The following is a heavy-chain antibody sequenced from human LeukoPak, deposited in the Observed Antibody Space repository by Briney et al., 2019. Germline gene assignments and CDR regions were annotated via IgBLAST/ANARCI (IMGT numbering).Heavy chain of an antibody. D-gene: IGHD5-18*01. CDR3: ARDPNRGYSFGYTALDV. J-gene: IGHJ6*04. V-gene: IGHV1-18*01. CDR2: ISAYNGNT. Sequence: ASVKVSCKASGYSFTFYGINWVRQAPGQGLEWMGWISAYNGNTNYAQKLQGRVTMTTDTSTTTAYMELRSLRSDDTAVYYCARDPNRGYSFGYTALDVSGKGTTVTVSS. CDR1: GYSFTFYG.